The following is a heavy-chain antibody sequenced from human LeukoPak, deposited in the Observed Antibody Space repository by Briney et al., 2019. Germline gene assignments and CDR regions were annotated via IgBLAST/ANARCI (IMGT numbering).Heavy chain of an antibody. D-gene: IGHD4-11*01. CDR1: GFTFSSYG. J-gene: IGHJ4*02. CDR3: AKDRSTVTTIGNFDY. Sequence: GGSLRLSCAASGFTFSSYGIHWGRQAPGKGLEWVAFIRYDGSNKYYADSGKGRFTISRDNSKNRLYLQMNSLSAEDTAVYYYAKDRSTVTTIGNFDYWGQGTLVTVSS. V-gene: IGHV3-30*02. CDR2: IRYDGSNK.